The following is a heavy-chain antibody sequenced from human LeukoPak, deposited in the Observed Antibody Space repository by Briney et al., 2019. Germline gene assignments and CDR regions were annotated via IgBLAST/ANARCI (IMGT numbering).Heavy chain of an antibody. CDR1: GGSISSGDYY. D-gene: IGHD3-22*01. V-gene: IGHV4-30-4*08. J-gene: IGHJ4*02. CDR2: IYYSGST. CDR3: ARCPFSGYYPFDY. Sequence: SETLSLTCTVSGGSISSGDYYWSRIRQPPGKGLEWIGYIYYSGSTYYNPSLKSRVAISVDTSKNQFSLKLSSVTAADTAVYYCARCPFSGYYPFDYWGQGTLVTVSS.